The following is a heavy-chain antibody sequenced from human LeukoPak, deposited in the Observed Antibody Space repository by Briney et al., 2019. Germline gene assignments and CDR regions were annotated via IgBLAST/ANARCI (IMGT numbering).Heavy chain of an antibody. J-gene: IGHJ4*02. CDR2: IKQDGSEK. Sequence: PGGSLRLSCAASGFTFSSYWMSWVRQAPGKGLERVANIKQDGSEKYYVDSVKGRFTISRDNAKNSLYLQMNSLRAEDTAVYYCARVLAVALIDYWGQGTLVTASS. CDR1: GFTFSSYW. CDR3: ARVLAVALIDY. V-gene: IGHV3-7*01. D-gene: IGHD6-19*01.